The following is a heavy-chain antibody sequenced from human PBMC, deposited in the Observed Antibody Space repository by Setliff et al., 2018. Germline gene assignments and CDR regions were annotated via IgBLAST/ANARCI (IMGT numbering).Heavy chain of an antibody. D-gene: IGHD2-21*01. CDR1: GYTFTTYA. V-gene: IGHV1-3*03. Sequence: ASVKVSCKSSGYTFTTYAIHWLRQAPGQRLEWMGWIIPDNGKTEHSEEFEDRVTFTTDTSATTAYMDLRSLRSDDMAVYYCARGYCDGIGCPAPLYYFDSWGQGTLVTVSS. CDR2: IIPDNGKT. CDR3: ARGYCDGIGCPAPLYYFDS. J-gene: IGHJ4*02.